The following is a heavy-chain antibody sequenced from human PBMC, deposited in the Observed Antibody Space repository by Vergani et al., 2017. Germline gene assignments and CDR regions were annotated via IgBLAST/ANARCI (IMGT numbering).Heavy chain of an antibody. Sequence: QLQLQESGPGLVKPSATLSLTCSVSGASIRSSNYYWGWIRQPPGKGLEWIASIYYSGSTYYNPSLKSRVTISVDTSKNQFSLKLSSVTAADTAVYFCARHSTVGGRVKFGWSDPRGQEVLVTVSS. D-gene: IGHD3-16*01. V-gene: IGHV4-39*01. J-gene: IGHJ5*02. CDR2: IYYSGST. CDR3: ARHSTVGGRVKFGWSDP. CDR1: GASIRSSNYY.